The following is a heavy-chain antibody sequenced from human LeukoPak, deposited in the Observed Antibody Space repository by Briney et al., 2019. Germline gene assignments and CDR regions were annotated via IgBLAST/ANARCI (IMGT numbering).Heavy chain of an antibody. CDR2: ISSSSSTI. CDR3: ARDLVAMVRGGTGMDV. J-gene: IGHJ6*02. CDR1: GFTFSGDS. D-gene: IGHD3-10*01. V-gene: IGHV3-48*01. Sequence: PGGSLRLSCAASGFTFSGDSMNWVRQTPEEGLGWVSYISSSSSTIYYADSVKGRFTISRDNAKNSLYLQMNSLRAEDTAVYYCARDLVAMVRGGTGMDVWGQGTTVTVSS.